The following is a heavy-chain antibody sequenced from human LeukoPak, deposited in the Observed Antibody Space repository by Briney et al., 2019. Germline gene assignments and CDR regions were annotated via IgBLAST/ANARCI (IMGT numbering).Heavy chain of an antibody. V-gene: IGHV3-48*01. Sequence: GGSLRLSCAASGFTFSSYSMNWVRQAPGKGLEWVSYISSSSTIYYADSVKGRFTISRGNAKNSLYLQMNSLRAEDTAVYYCARGSGWSLFDYWGQGTLVTVSS. CDR3: ARGSGWSLFDY. CDR2: ISSSSTI. J-gene: IGHJ4*02. CDR1: GFTFSSYS. D-gene: IGHD6-19*01.